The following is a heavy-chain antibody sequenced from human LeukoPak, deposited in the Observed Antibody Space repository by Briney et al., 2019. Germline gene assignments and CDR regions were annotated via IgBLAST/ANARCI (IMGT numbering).Heavy chain of an antibody. CDR3: ARFIAAPYYFDY. V-gene: IGHV3-9*01. CDR1: GFTFDDYA. D-gene: IGHD6-13*01. CDR2: ISWNSGSI. Sequence: HTGGSLRLSCAASGFTFDDYAMHWVRQAPGKGLEWVSGISWNSGSIGYADSVKGRFTISRDNAKNSLYLQMNSLRAEDTAVYYCARFIAAPYYFDYWGRGTLVTVSS. J-gene: IGHJ4*02.